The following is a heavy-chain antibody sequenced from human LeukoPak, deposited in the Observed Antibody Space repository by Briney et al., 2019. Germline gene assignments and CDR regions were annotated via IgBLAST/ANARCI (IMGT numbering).Heavy chain of an antibody. CDR3: AREGKVWFDP. J-gene: IGHJ5*02. CDR1: GYTLTELS. V-gene: IGHV1-24*01. CDR2: FDPEDGET. Sequence: GASVKVSCKVSGYTLTELSMHWVRQAPGKGLEWMGGFDPEDGETIYAQKLQGRVTMTTDTSTSTAYMELRSLRSDDTAVYYCAREGKVWFDPWGQGTLVTVSS.